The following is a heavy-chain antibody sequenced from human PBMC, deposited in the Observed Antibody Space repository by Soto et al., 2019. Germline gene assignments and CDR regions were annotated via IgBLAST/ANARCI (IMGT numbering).Heavy chain of an antibody. J-gene: IGHJ6*03. CDR2: IYYSGST. CDR1: GGSISSSSYY. CDR3: ARLYCSGGSCFPYYYYYYYMDG. D-gene: IGHD2-15*01. V-gene: IGHV4-39*01. Sequence: SETLSLTCTVSGGSISSSSYYWGWIRQPPGKGLEWIGSIYYSGSTYYNPSLKSRVTISVDTSKNQFSLKLSSVTAADTAVYYCARLYCSGGSCFPYYYYYYYMDGRGKGTTVTVSS.